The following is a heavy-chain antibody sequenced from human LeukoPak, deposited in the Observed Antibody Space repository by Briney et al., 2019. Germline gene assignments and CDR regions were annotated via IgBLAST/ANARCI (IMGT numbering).Heavy chain of an antibody. Sequence: TLSLTCSVSGDYVHSTGYYWSWIRQPPGKGLEWIGYIYHSGSNPSLRGRVTISIDKSKNQFSLELNSVTVADTAVYYCARASDIVVVPAAIPVYYFDYWGQGTLVTVSS. CDR1: GDYVHSTGYY. CDR3: ARASDIVVVPAAIPVYYFDY. V-gene: IGHV4-30-2*01. D-gene: IGHD2-2*02. CDR2: IYHSGS. J-gene: IGHJ4*02.